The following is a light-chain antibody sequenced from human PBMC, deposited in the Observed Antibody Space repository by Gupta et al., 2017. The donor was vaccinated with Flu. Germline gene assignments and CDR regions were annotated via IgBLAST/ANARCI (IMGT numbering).Light chain of an antibody. V-gene: IGKV3-20*01. J-gene: IGKJ2*03. Sequence: VLTQSPGTLSLSPGERATLSCRASQSVSSSYLAWYQQKPGQAPRLLIYGASSRATGIPDRFSGSGSGTDFTLTISRLEPEDFAVYYCQQYGSSYSFGQGTKLEIK. CDR3: QQYGSSYS. CDR1: QSVSSSY. CDR2: GAS.